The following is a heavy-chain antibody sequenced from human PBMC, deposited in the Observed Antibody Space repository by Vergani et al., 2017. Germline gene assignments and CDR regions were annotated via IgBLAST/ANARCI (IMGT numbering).Heavy chain of an antibody. V-gene: IGHV1-24*01. CDR3: ATMLVDCSSTSCYDNYYGMDV. D-gene: IGHD2-2*01. J-gene: IGHJ6*02. CDR2: FDPEDGET. CDR1: GYPLTELS. Sequence: QVQLVQSGAEVKKPGASVKVSCKVSGYPLTELSMHWVRQAPGKGLEWMGGFDPEDGETIYAQKFQGRVTMTEDTSTDTAYMELSSLRSEDTAVYYCATMLVDCSSTSCYDNYYGMDVWGQGTTVTVSS.